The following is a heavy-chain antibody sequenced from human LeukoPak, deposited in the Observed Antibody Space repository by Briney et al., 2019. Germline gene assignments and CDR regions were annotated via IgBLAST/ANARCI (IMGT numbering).Heavy chain of an antibody. CDR1: GFTFSSYW. CDR3: ARRGTSSGWYQDDY. J-gene: IGHJ4*02. Sequence: GGSLRLSCAASGFTFSSYWMSWVRQAPGKGLEWVANIKQDGSEKYYVDSVKGRFTISRDNAKNSLYLQMNSLRAEDTAVYYCARRGTSSGWYQDDYWGQGTLVTVSS. CDR2: IKQDGSEK. D-gene: IGHD6-19*01. V-gene: IGHV3-7*01.